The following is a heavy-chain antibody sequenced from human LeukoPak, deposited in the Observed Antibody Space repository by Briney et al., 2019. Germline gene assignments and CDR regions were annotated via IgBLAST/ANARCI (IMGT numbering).Heavy chain of an antibody. D-gene: IGHD2-15*01. CDR3: ARDLGCSGGSCHDAFDI. Sequence: SETLSLTCTVSGGSISSYYWSWIRQPAGKGLEWIGRIYTSGSTNYNPSLKSRVTMSVDTSKNQFSLKLSSVSAADTAVYCCARDLGCSGGSCHDAFDIGGQGTMVTVSS. J-gene: IGHJ3*02. V-gene: IGHV4-4*07. CDR2: IYTSGST. CDR1: GGSISSYY.